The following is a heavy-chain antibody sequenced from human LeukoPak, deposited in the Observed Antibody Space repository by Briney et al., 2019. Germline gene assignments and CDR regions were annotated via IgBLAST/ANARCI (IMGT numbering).Heavy chain of an antibody. Sequence: GASLRLSCAASGFTFSSYAMNWVRQPPGGGLQWVSGISGSGDSTYYADSVKGRFTISRDNSKNMLYLEMNSLRAEDTAEYYCARDRYGDYSFDYWGQGILVTVSS. CDR1: GFTFSSYA. V-gene: IGHV3-23*01. D-gene: IGHD4-17*01. CDR2: ISGSGDST. J-gene: IGHJ4*02. CDR3: ARDRYGDYSFDY.